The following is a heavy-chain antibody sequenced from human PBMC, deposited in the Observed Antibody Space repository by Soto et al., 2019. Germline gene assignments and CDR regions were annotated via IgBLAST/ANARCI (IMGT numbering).Heavy chain of an antibody. V-gene: IGHV4-61*08. CDR2: IHYTGTT. D-gene: IGHD2-21*01. CDR3: ARRGGDYPFYFDY. Sequence: SETLSLTCAVSGGSISSGGYSWSWLRQPPAKGLEWIGYIHYTGTTNYSPSLESRVTISMDTSENQFSLRLTSVTAADSAVYYCARRGGDYPFYFDYWGRGILVTVSS. J-gene: IGHJ4*02. CDR1: GGSISSGGYS.